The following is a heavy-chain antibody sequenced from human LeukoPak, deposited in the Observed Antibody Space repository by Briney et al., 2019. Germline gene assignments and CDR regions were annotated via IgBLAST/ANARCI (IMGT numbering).Heavy chain of an antibody. Sequence: SETLSLTCGVSGTSFSAYNWRWIRQTPGKGLEWIGEVNHSGYTNMNPSLKSRVTISVDTSKNQFSLMLTSVTAADTAVYFCARMTTVHDYWGQGTLVTVSS. CDR1: GTSFSAYN. V-gene: IGHV4-34*01. D-gene: IGHD4-17*01. CDR3: ARMTTVHDY. CDR2: VNHSGYT. J-gene: IGHJ4*02.